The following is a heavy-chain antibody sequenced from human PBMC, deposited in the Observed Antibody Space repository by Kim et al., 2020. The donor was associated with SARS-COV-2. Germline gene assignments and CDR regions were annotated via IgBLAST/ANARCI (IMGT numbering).Heavy chain of an antibody. CDR1: GYTFTSYD. Sequence: ASVKVSCKASGYTFTSYDINWVRQATGQGLEWMGWMNPNSGNTGYAQKFQGRVTMTRNTSISTAYMELSSLRSEDTAVYYCARAVAGPYYYDGIYYFDYWGQGTLVTVSS. CDR2: MNPNSGNT. J-gene: IGHJ4*02. D-gene: IGHD3-22*01. CDR3: ARAVAGPYYYDGIYYFDY. V-gene: IGHV1-8*01.